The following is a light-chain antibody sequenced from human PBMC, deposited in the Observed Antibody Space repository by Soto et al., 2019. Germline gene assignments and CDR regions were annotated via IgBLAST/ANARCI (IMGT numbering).Light chain of an antibody. J-gene: IGKJ1*01. CDR1: QSVSSSY. CDR2: GAS. Sequence: EIVLTQSPGTLSLSPGERATLSCRASQSVSSSYLAWYQQKPGQAPRPLIYGASSRATGIPDRFSGSGSGTDVTLTISRLEPEDFAVYYCQQYGSSPSWTVGQGTKVAIK. V-gene: IGKV3-20*01. CDR3: QQYGSSPSWT.